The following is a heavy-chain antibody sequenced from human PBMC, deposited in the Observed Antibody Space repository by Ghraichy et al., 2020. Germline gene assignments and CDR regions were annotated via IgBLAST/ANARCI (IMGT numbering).Heavy chain of an antibody. CDR3: ARGSPVYEYYYYMDV. Sequence: SETLSLTCAVYGGSFSGYYWSWIRQPPGKGLEWIGEINHSGSTNYNPSLKSRVTISVDTSKNQFSLKLSSVTAADTAVYYCARGSPVYEYYYYMDVWGEGTTVTVSS. CDR1: GGSFSGYY. V-gene: IGHV4-34*01. D-gene: IGHD2-8*01. J-gene: IGHJ6*03. CDR2: INHSGST.